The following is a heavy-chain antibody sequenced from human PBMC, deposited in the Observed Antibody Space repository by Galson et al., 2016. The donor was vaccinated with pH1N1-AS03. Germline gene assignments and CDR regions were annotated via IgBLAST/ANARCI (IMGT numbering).Heavy chain of an antibody. J-gene: IGHJ4*02. D-gene: IGHD3-10*01. CDR3: GIENVEFFFAY. V-gene: IGHV3-49*03. Sequence: SLRLSCAVSGSPFRDYAVTWFRQAPGKGLEWVGFIRRAGFGAANDYAASVKGRFTISRDDSKRTAYLQMNNLKTADTGVYYCGIENVEFFFAYWGPGTLVTVSS. CDR2: IRRAGFGAAN. CDR1: GSPFRDYA.